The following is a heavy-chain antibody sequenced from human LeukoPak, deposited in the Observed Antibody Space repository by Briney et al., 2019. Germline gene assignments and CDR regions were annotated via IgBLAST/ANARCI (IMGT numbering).Heavy chain of an antibody. Sequence: ASVKVSCKASGYTFTSYGISWVRQAPGQGLEWMGWISAYNGNINYAQKLQGRVTMTTDTSTSTAYMELRSLRSDDTAVYYCARERITMVRGLIDYWGQGTLVTVSS. CDR2: ISAYNGNI. CDR1: GYTFTSYG. D-gene: IGHD3-10*01. V-gene: IGHV1-18*01. CDR3: ARERITMVRGLIDY. J-gene: IGHJ4*02.